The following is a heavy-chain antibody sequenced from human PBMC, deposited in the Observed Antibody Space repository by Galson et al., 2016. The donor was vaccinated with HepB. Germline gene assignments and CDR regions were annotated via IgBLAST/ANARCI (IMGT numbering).Heavy chain of an antibody. V-gene: IGHV3-11*03. Sequence: SLRLSCAASGFTFSDHYMSWVRQAPGKGLEWVSYISTTSSDTKYADSVKGRFTISRDSAKNTLSLQMNSLRIEDTAVSYCVQGSTAPAVWGRGTTVTVSP. CDR3: VQGSTAPAV. J-gene: IGHJ6*04. D-gene: IGHD1-26*01. CDR2: ISTTSSDT. CDR1: GFTFSDHY.